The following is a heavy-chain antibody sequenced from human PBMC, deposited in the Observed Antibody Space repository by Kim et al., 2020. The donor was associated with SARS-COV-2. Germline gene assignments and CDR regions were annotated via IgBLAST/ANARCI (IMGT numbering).Heavy chain of an antibody. CDR1: GFTFSNAW. D-gene: IGHD3-10*01. CDR2: IKSKTDGGTT. J-gene: IGHJ5*02. Sequence: GGSLRLSCAASGFTFSNAWMSWVRQAPGKGLEWVGRIKSKTDGGTTDYAAPVKGRFTISRDDSKNTLYLQMNSLKTEDTAVYYCTTGLPKKHYYGSGSYYPLSGGWFDPWGQGTLVTVSS. V-gene: IGHV3-15*01. CDR3: TTGLPKKHYYGSGSYYPLSGGWFDP.